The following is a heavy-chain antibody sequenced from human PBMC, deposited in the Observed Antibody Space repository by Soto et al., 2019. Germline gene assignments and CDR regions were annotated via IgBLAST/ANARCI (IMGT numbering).Heavy chain of an antibody. J-gene: IGHJ4*02. CDR3: ASYSSSSWYFDY. Sequence: SETLSLTCTVSGGSISSSSYYWGWIRQPPGKGLEWIGSIYYSGSTYYNPSLKSRLTISVDTSKNQFSLKLSSVTAADTAVYYCASYSSSSWYFDYWGQGTLVTVSS. D-gene: IGHD6-6*01. CDR2: IYYSGST. V-gene: IGHV4-39*07. CDR1: GGSISSSSYY.